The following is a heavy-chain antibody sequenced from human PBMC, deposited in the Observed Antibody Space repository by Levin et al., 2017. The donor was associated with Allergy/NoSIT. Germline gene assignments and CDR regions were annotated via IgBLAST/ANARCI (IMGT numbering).Heavy chain of an antibody. CDR1: GFTFSSYA. V-gene: IGHV3-30-3*01. CDR2: ISYDGSNK. D-gene: IGHD2-2*01. CDR3: ARGPPSIVPGLLSRYYGMDV. Sequence: GGSLRLSCAASGFTFSSYAMHWVRQAPGKGLEWVAVISYDGSNKYYADSVKGRFTISRDNSKNTLYLQMNSLRAEDTAVYYCARGPPSIVPGLLSRYYGMDVWGQGTTVTVSS. J-gene: IGHJ6*02.